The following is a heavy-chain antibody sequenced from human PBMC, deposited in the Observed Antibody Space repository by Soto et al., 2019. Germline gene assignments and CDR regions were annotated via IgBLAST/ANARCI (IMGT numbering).Heavy chain of an antibody. Sequence: SETLSLTCAVYGVSFSAYYWSWIRQPPGKGLEWVGAINDSGSTNYGPSLKSRVTISVDTSKNKFSLMLNSVTAADTAVFYCARRTYYSGIFYVGIPFDYWGQGTLVTVSS. CDR2: INDSGST. J-gene: IGHJ4*02. CDR3: ARRTYYSGIFYVGIPFDY. CDR1: GVSFSAYY. V-gene: IGHV4-34*01. D-gene: IGHD1-26*01.